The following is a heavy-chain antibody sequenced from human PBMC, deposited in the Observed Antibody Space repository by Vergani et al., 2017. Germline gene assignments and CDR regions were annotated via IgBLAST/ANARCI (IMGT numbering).Heavy chain of an antibody. CDR3: ARDRRWDDDRSGYQYYLDY. Sequence: QVQLQESGPGLVKPSQTLSLTCTVSGGSISSGSYYWSWIRQPAGKGLEWIGRIYTSGSTNYNPSLKSRVTISVDTSKNQFSRKLSCVTAADPAVYYCARDRRWDDDRSGYQYYLDYWGQGTLVTVSS. D-gene: IGHD3-22*01. CDR2: IYTSGST. J-gene: IGHJ4*02. CDR1: GGSISSGSYY. V-gene: IGHV4-61*02.